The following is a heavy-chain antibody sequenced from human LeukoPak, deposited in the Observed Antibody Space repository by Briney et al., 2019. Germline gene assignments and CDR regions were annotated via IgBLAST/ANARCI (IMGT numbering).Heavy chain of an antibody. V-gene: IGHV1-69*13. J-gene: IGHJ4*02. CDR3: ARGSRYDTPYDY. D-gene: IGHD3-9*01. Sequence: GASVKVSCKASGGTFSSYAISWVRQAPGQGLEWMGGIIPIFGTANYTQKFQGRVTITADESTSTVYMELSSLRSEDTAVYYCARGSRYDTPYDYWGQGTLVTVSS. CDR1: GGTFSSYA. CDR2: IIPIFGTA.